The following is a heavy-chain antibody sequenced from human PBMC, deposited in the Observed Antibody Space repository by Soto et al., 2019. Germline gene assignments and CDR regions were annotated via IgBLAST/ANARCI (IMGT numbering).Heavy chain of an antibody. J-gene: IGHJ5*02. CDR2: INAGNGNT. Sequence: GASVKVSCKASGYTFTSYAMHWVRQAPGQRLEWMGWINAGNGNTKYSQKFQGRVTITRDTSASTAYMELSSLRSEDTAVYYCASFYCGGDCYSPPWLDPWGQGTLVTVSS. D-gene: IGHD2-21*02. V-gene: IGHV1-3*01. CDR1: GYTFTSYA. CDR3: ASFYCGGDCYSPPWLDP.